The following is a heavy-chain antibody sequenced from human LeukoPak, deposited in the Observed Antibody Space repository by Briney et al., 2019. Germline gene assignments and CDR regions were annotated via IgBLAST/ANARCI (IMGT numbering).Heavy chain of an antibody. CDR1: GFTFSSYT. D-gene: IGHD3-3*01. Sequence: PGRSLRLSCAASGFTFSSYTMHWVRQPRGKGLEWVALISYDGSNQYYADSVKGRFTVSRDNSKNTLYVQMNSLRAEDTAVYYCARSSDFWSGYVNDWGQGTLVTVSS. CDR2: ISYDGSNQ. V-gene: IGHV3-30*04. CDR3: ARSSDFWSGYVND. J-gene: IGHJ4*02.